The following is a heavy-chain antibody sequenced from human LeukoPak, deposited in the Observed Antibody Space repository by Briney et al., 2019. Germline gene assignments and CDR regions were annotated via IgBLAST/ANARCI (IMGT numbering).Heavy chain of an antibody. D-gene: IGHD7-27*01. V-gene: IGHV1-8*01. Sequence: ASVTVSCTASGDTFTNYDINWVRQATGQGLEWMGWMSPSSGHTGYAQKFQGRVTMTRSTSISTAYMELSSLRSEDTAVYYCARGPPNWGFDYWGQGTLVTVSS. J-gene: IGHJ4*02. CDR1: GDTFTNYD. CDR2: MSPSSGHT. CDR3: ARGPPNWGFDY.